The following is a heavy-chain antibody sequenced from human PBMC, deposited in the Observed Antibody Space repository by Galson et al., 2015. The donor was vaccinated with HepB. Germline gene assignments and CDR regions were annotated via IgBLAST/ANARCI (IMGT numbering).Heavy chain of an antibody. J-gene: IGHJ6*02. CDR3: ARGGYYDFWSGPYGMDV. Sequence: TLSLTCTVSGGSISSGDYYWSWIRQPPGKGLEWIGYIYYSGSTYYNPSLKSRVTISVDTSKNQFSLKLSSVTAADTAVYYCARGGYYDFWSGPYGMDVWGQGTTVTVSS. V-gene: IGHV4-30-4*01. CDR2: IYYSGST. CDR1: GGSISSGDYY. D-gene: IGHD3-3*01.